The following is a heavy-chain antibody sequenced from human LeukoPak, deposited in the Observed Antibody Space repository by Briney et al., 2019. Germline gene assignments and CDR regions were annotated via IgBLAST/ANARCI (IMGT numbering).Heavy chain of an antibody. CDR3: ARVARGGIAAAGIYYFDY. V-gene: IGHV3-21*01. CDR2: ISSSSSYI. D-gene: IGHD6-13*01. Sequence: GGSLRLSCAASGFTFSTYSMNWVRQAPGKGLEWVSSISSSSSYIYYADSVKGRFTISRDNAKNSLYLQMNSLRAEDTAVYYCARVARGGIAAAGIYYFDYWGQRTLVTVSS. CDR1: GFTFSTYS. J-gene: IGHJ4*02.